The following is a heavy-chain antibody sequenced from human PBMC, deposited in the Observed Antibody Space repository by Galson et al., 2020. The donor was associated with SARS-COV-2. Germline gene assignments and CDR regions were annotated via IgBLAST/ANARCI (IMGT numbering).Heavy chain of an antibody. Sequence: SETLSLTCTVSGDSVSTGSFYWTWIRQPAGKGLEWIGRIHASGTTDYNPSLKSRVTLSLDTSQNQFSLNLSSVTAADAAIFFCGRGFSFGVYDTFDLWGQGIPVTVSS. CDR3: GRGFSFGVYDTFDL. CDR1: GDSVSTGSFY. V-gene: IGHV4-61*02. CDR2: IHASGTT. D-gene: IGHD3-10*01. J-gene: IGHJ4*02.